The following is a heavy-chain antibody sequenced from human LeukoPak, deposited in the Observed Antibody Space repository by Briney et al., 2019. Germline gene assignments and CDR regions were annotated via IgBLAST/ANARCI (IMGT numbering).Heavy chain of an antibody. J-gene: IGHJ4*02. V-gene: IGHV1-46*01. CDR1: GYTFTSYY. CDR2: INPSGGST. CDR3: ACRLESVDTAMVMDY. D-gene: IGHD5-18*01. Sequence: GASVKVSCKASGYTFTSYYMHWVRQAPGQGLEWMGIINPSGGSTSYAQKFQGRVTMTRDTSTSTVYMEPSSLRSEDTAVYYCACRLESVDTAMVMDYWGQGTLVTVSS.